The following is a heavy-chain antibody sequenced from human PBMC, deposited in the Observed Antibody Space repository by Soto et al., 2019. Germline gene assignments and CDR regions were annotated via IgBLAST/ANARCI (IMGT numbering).Heavy chain of an antibody. V-gene: IGHV1-18*01. CDR1: GYTFTASG. Sequence: GPSVKVSCKASGYTFTASGISCVRQAPGQGLEWMGWTSIYNGHTEYSPKFLGRVVMTTDTSADTAYLELKSLRPDDAALYYCARWDDYGASDQYHFDQWGQGTLVTVSS. CDR3: ARWDDYGASDQYHFDQ. CDR2: TSIYNGHT. D-gene: IGHD4-17*01. J-gene: IGHJ4*02.